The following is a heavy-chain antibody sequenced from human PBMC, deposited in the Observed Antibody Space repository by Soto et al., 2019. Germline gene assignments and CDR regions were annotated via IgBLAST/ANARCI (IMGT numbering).Heavy chain of an antibody. CDR3: ARGGGSSSWYRAAFDY. V-gene: IGHV3-21*01. Sequence: GGSLRLSCAASGFTFSSYSMNWVRQAPGKGLEWVSSISSSSSYIYYADSVKGRFTISRDNAKNSLYLQMNSLRAEDTAVYYCARGGGSSSWYRAAFDYWGQGTLVTVSS. CDR2: ISSSSSYI. J-gene: IGHJ4*02. CDR1: GFTFSSYS. D-gene: IGHD6-13*01.